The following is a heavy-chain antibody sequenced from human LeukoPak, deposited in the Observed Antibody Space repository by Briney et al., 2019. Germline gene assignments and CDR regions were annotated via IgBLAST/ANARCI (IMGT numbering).Heavy chain of an antibody. Sequence: GRSLRLSCAASGFTFSSYGMHWVRQAPGKGLEWVAVIWYDGSNKYYADSVKGRFTIPRDNSKNTLYLQMNSLRAEDTAVYYCARDSGPYCSSTSCYTGWFDPWGQGTLVTVSS. V-gene: IGHV3-33*01. CDR2: IWYDGSNK. CDR1: GFTFSSYG. CDR3: ARDSGPYCSSTSCYTGWFDP. J-gene: IGHJ5*02. D-gene: IGHD2-2*01.